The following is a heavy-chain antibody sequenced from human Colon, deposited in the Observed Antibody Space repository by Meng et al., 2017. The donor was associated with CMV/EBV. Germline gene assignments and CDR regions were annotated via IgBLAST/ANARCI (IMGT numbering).Heavy chain of an antibody. V-gene: IGHV4-59*11. CDR3: ARGIGHASNNTHDY. CDR2: VYYSGAA. J-gene: IGHJ4*02. Sequence: SERLSPTCTVSGDSLRSHYWSWIRQPPGKGLEWMGYVYYSGAATYTPSLRSRLSISVDMSKNQVYLTLRSVTAADTAMYFCARGIGHASNNTHDYWGQGTLVTVSS. D-gene: IGHD1/OR15-1a*01. CDR1: GDSLRSHY.